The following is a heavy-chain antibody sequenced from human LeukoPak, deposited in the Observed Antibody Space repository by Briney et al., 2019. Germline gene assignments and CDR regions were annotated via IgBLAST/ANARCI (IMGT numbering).Heavy chain of an antibody. J-gene: IGHJ3*02. CDR1: GGSISSYY. CDR3: AVRSGSYPHDAFDI. D-gene: IGHD1-26*01. CDR2: IYTSGST. V-gene: IGHV4-4*07. Sequence: SGTLSLTCTASGGSISSYYWSWIRQPAGKGLEWIGRIYTSGSTNYNPPLKSRVTMSVDTSKNQFSLKLSSVTAADTAVYYCAVRSGSYPHDAFDIWGQGTMVTVSS.